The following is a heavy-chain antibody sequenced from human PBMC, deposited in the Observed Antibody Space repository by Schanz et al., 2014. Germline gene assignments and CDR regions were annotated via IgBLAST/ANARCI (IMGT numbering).Heavy chain of an antibody. CDR2: IYSGVST. CDR1: GFIVSSTY. Sequence: DVQLLESGGDLVQPGGSQRLSCAASGFIVSSTYMTWVRQAPGKGLEWVSIIYSGVSTYYADSVKGRFTISRDNSRKTLYLQMNSLRADDTAVYYCAKDLYNYGIFDSWGQGTLVTVSS. J-gene: IGHJ5*01. V-gene: IGHV3-66*01. D-gene: IGHD3-16*01. CDR3: AKDLYNYGIFDS.